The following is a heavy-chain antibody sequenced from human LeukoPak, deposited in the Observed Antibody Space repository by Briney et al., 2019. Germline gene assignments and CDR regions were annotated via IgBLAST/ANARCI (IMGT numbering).Heavy chain of an antibody. D-gene: IGHD2-15*01. CDR1: GGSINSGGSY. V-gene: IGHV4-31*03. Sequence: SETLSLTCTVSGGSINSGGSYWSWIRQHPGKGLEWIGFIYYSGSTYYSPSLKSRVTISVDTSKNQFSLKLSSVTAADTAVYYCARDSAVVVGTRLVDIWGQGTMVTVSS. CDR2: IYYSGST. J-gene: IGHJ3*02. CDR3: ARDSAVVVGTRLVDI.